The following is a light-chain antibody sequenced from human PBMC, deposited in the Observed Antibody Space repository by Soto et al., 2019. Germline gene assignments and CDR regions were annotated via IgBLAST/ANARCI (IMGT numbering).Light chain of an antibody. CDR3: TLFTISTTMI. CDR1: RSDIGAYNF. Sequence: QSALTQPASVSGSPGKSITITCTGTRSDIGAYNFVSWYQQHPGQVPKLMLYDVSIRHSGVSNRFSGSKSGNTASLTISWLQDDDEADNHCTLFTISTTMIFGGRTMQTV. J-gene: IGLJ2*01. CDR2: DVS. V-gene: IGLV2-14*03.